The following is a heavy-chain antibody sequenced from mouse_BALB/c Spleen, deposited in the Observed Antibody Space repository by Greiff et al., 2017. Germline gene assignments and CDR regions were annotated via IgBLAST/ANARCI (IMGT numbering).Heavy chain of an antibody. CDR3: ARDGEVGGNYAMDY. D-gene: IGHD1-1*01. CDR1: GFTFSSYA. J-gene: IGHJ4*01. Sequence: EVQLVESGGGLVKPGGSLKLSCAASGFTFSSYAMSWVRQSPEKRLEWVAEISSGGSYTYYPDTVTGRFTISRDNAKNTLYLEMSSLRSEDTAMYYCARDGEVGGNYAMDYWGQGTSVTVSS. V-gene: IGHV5-9-4*01. CDR2: ISSGGSYT.